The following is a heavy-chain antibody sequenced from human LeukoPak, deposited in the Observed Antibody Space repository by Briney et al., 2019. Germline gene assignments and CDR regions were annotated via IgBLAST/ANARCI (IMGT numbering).Heavy chain of an antibody. D-gene: IGHD2-15*01. CDR2: VYYSGST. V-gene: IGHV4-31*03. CDR3: ARALLTCSGGTCLYYFDY. J-gene: IGHJ4*02. Sequence: SQTLSLTCTVSGGSISSSVYYWNWIRQHPGQGLEWIGYVYYSGSTYHNPSLKSRVTISVDTSKNQFSLKLSSVTAADTAVYYCARALLTCSGGTCLYYFDYWGQGTLVTVSS. CDR1: GGSISSSVYY.